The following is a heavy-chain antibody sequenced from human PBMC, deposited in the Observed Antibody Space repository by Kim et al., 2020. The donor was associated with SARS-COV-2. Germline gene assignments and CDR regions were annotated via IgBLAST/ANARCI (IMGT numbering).Heavy chain of an antibody. V-gene: IGHV4-59*13. CDR1: GGSISSYH. J-gene: IGHJ4*01. Sequence: SETLSLTCTVYGGSISSYHWSWIRQPPGKGLEWIGNINYSGRTNYNRSSRSRDTIQVDKHKNQSPLKMTHVTAADTAVHYCARGDDALWTGYYGSTFD. CDR3: ARGDDALWTGYYGSTFD. D-gene: IGHD3-3*01. CDR2: INYSGRT.